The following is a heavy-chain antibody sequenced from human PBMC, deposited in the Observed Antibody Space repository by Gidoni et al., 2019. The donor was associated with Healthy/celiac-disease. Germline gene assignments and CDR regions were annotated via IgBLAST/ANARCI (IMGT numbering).Heavy chain of an antibody. CDR2: ISGSGANT. CDR3: AKDVLVWFGEPGFDY. V-gene: IGHV3-23*01. Sequence: EVQLLESGGGLVQPGGSLRLSCAASGFPFSSYAMSWVRQAPGRGLEWVSAISGSGANTYYAESVKGRFTISRDNSKNTLYLQMNSLRVEDTAVYYCAKDVLVWFGEPGFDYWGQGTLVTVSS. J-gene: IGHJ4*02. D-gene: IGHD3-10*01. CDR1: GFPFSSYA.